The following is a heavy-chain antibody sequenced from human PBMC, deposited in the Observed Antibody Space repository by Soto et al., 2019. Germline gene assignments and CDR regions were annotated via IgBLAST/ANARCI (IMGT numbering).Heavy chain of an antibody. Sequence: SETLSLTCAVYGGSFSGYYWSWIRQPPGKGLEWIGEINHSGSTNYNPSLKRRFTISVDTSKNQFSRKLSSLTAADTAVYYRARGRHCSGGSRYWFHYCMDVWGQGTTVTVSS. CDR2: INHSGST. D-gene: IGHD2-15*01. CDR1: GGSFSGYY. V-gene: IGHV4-34*01. J-gene: IGHJ6*02. CDR3: ARGRHCSGGSRYWFHYCMDV.